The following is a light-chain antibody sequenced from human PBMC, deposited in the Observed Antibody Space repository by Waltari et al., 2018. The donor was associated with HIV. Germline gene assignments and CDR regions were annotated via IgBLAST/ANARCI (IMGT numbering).Light chain of an antibody. J-gene: IGKJ1*01. Sequence: DIVMTQSPATLSVSPGERATLTCRASQSVRSNFAWYQQKPGQAPRLLIYDASTRATGIPARFSGSGSGTEFSLTISSLQSEDFALYYCQQYNNWWTFGQGTKVEIK. CDR1: QSVRSN. CDR3: QQYNNWWT. CDR2: DAS. V-gene: IGKV3-15*01.